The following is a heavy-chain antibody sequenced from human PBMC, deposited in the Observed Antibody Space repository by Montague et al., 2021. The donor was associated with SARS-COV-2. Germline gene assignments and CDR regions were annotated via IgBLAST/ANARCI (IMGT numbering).Heavy chain of an antibody. CDR3: ARWDPQTLTLIGLRGKSASDY. CDR1: GGSFSGYY. Sequence: SGTLSLTCAVYGGSFSGYYWTWIRQSPGKGLEWIAEINHSGTTNYNFNPSLRSRVTISVDTSKSQFSLKLSSVTAADMGVYYCARWDPQTLTLIGLRGKSASDYWGQGTLVTVYS. CDR2: INHSGTT. V-gene: IGHV4-34*01. J-gene: IGHJ4*02. D-gene: IGHD4-23*01.